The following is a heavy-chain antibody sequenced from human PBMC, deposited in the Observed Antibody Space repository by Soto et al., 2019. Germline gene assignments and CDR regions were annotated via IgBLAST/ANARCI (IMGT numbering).Heavy chain of an antibody. D-gene: IGHD3-22*01. V-gene: IGHV3-21*01. J-gene: IGHJ4*02. Sequence: EVQLVESGGCLVKPRGSLRLSCAGSGFMFSGYTMNLVRQAPGKGLEWLSSIDGDSCHIQYADSVQGRFTVSRDNARNSLYLQMDNLGAEETAVYYCATPYYCNFWGQGTLVTVSS. CDR1: GFMFSGYT. CDR3: ATPYYCNF. CDR2: IDGDSCHI.